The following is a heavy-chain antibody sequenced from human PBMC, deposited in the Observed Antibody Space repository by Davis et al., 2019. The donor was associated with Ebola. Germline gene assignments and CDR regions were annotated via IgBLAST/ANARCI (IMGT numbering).Heavy chain of an antibody. CDR3: TTSFGYFQN. J-gene: IGHJ1*01. CDR2: IKSKTDGGTT. V-gene: IGHV3-15*01. Sequence: GESLKISCAASGFTFSNAWMSRVRQAPGKGLEWVGRIKSKTDGGTTDYAAPVKGRFTISRDDSKNTLYLQMNSLKTEDTAVYYCTTSFGYFQNWGQGTLVTGSS. CDR1: GFTFSNAW. D-gene: IGHD3-16*01.